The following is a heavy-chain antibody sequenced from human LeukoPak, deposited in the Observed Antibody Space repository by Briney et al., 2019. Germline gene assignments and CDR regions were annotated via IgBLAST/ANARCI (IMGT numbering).Heavy chain of an antibody. V-gene: IGHV3-23*01. J-gene: IGHJ4*02. CDR3: ARHDSFIPY. CDR1: GFTFNYYA. D-gene: IGHD5-18*01. CDR2: ISDNEGRT. Sequence: GGSLRLSCAASGFTFNYYAMSWVRQAPGKGLEWVSGISDNEGRTYYTDSVKRRFTISRDNSKNTVYLQMNNLRADDTAVYFCARHDSFIPYWGQGTLVTVSS.